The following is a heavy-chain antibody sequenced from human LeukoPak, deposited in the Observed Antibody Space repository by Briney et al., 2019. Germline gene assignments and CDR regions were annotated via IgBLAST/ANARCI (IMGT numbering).Heavy chain of an antibody. CDR3: ARDLFDHYDSRNYYPDAFAF. D-gene: IGHD3-22*01. CDR2: ISPYNGVA. J-gene: IGHJ3*01. Sequence: ASVKVSCKPSGYTLTAHYIHWVRQAPGQGLEWMGWISPYNGVAMYAQRFQGRVTLTWDTSITTVYLELSRLGSDDTAVYFCARDLFDHYDSRNYYPDAFAFWGQGTMLTVSS. CDR1: GYTLTAHY. V-gene: IGHV1-2*02.